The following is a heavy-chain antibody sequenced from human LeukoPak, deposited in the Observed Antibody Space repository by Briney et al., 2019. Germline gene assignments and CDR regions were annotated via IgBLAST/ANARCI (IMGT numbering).Heavy chain of an antibody. J-gene: IGHJ6*03. V-gene: IGHV1-8*01. CDR2: MNPNSGNT. Sequence: ASVKVSCKASGYTFTSYDINWVRQATGQGLEWMGWMNPNSGNTGYAQKFQGRVTMTRNTSISTAYMELSSLRSEDTAVYYCARGPLLYYYYYMDVWGKGTTVTVSS. CDR3: ARGPLLYYYYYMDV. CDR1: GYTFTSYD.